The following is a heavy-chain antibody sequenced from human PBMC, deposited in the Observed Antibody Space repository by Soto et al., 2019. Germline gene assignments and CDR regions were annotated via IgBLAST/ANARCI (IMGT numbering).Heavy chain of an antibody. J-gene: IGHJ4*02. CDR1: GGYISSYY. V-gene: IGHV4-59*01. D-gene: IGHD3-22*01. CDR3: ARVTYYYDSSGYYLASPFDY. CDR2: IYYSGST. Sequence: SETLSLTCTVSGGYISSYYWSWIRQPPGKGLEWIGYIYYSGSTNYNPSLKSRVTISVDTSKNQFSLKLSSVTAADTAVYYCARVTYYYDSSGYYLASPFDYWGQGTLVTVSS.